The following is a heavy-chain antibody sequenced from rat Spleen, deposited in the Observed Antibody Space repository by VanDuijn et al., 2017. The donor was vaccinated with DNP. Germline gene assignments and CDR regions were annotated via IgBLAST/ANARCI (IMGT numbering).Heavy chain of an antibody. CDR3: AKDYHFYAMDA. CDR1: GFTFRNYG. J-gene: IGHJ4*01. V-gene: IGHV5-58*01. Sequence: EVQLVETGGGLVQPGRSLKLSCAASGFTFRNYGMAWIRQVPGKGLEWIASITSGTGTTSYADSVKGRFTISRDNAENTVNLQMNSLRSEDTATYYCAKDYHFYAMDAWGQGTSVTVSS. CDR2: ITSGTGTT.